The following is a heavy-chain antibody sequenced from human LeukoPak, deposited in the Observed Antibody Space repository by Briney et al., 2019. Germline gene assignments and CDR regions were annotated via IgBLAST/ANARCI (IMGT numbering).Heavy chain of an antibody. J-gene: IGHJ4*02. CDR3: ARVIGLGIGPFDY. D-gene: IGHD3-10*01. CDR1: GGSISSYY. CDR2: IYYSGST. Sequence: SETLSLTCTVSGGSISSYYWSWIRQPPGKGQEWIGYIYYSGSTNYNPSLKSRVTISVDTSKNQFSLKLSSVTAADTAVYYCARVIGLGIGPFDYWGQGTLVTVSS. V-gene: IGHV4-59*01.